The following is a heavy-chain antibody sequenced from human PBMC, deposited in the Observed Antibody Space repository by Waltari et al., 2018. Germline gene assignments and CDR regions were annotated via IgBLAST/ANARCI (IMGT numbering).Heavy chain of an antibody. CDR2: VAYNGRT. CDR3: ARSYDFWSGYPVDF. J-gene: IGHJ4*02. CDR1: GYSINHYY. V-gene: IGHV4-59*03. D-gene: IGHD3-3*01. Sequence: QVQLQASGPGLVKPSETLSATCSVSGYSINHYYWNWIRQPPGKELEWIGYVAYNGRTNYNPYLRSRVTISIGTSKTQVSLKLSSVTAADTAVYYCARSYDFWSGYPVDFWGQGTLVTVSS.